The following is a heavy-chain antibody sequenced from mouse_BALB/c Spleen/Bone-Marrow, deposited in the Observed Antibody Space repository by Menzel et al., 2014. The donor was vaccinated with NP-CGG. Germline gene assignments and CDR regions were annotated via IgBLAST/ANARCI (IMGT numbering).Heavy chain of an antibody. CDR1: GYTFSSYW. CDR3: ARAYYVNYDAMDY. CDR2: ILPGSGST. V-gene: IGHV1-9*01. Sequence: VQLQQSGAELMKPGASMKISCKATGYTFSSYWIEWVKQRPGHGLEWIGEILPGSGSTNYNERFKGKATFTADTSSNTACMQLSSLTSENSAVYYCARAYYVNYDAMDYWGRGASVTISS. J-gene: IGHJ4*01. D-gene: IGHD2-10*01.